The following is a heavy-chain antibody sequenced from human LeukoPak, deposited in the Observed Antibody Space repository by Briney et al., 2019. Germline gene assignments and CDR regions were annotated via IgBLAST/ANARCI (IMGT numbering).Heavy chain of an antibody. D-gene: IGHD4-17*01. J-gene: IGHJ4*02. CDR2: ISSSGSTI. Sequence: PGGSLRLSCAASGFTFSSYEMNWVRQAPGKGLEWVSYISSSGSTIYYADSVKGRFTISRDNAKNSLYLQMNSLRAEDTAVYYCARAQGFYTVTPWYFDYWGQGTLVTVSS. CDR1: GFTFSSYE. V-gene: IGHV3-48*03. CDR3: ARAQGFYTVTPWYFDY.